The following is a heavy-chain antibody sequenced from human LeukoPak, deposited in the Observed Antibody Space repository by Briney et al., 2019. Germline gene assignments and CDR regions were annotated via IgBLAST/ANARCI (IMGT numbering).Heavy chain of an antibody. J-gene: IGHJ4*02. D-gene: IGHD6-19*01. CDR3: ARFRSGWYMDY. CDR2: IWNDGSKS. Sequence: PGGSLRLSCAASGFTFSGYGMHWVRQAPGKGLEWVAVIWNDGSKSNYPDSVEGRFTISRDDSKNTLFLQMSSLRVEDTAVYYCARFRSGWYMDYWGQGTLVTVSS. V-gene: IGHV3-33*01. CDR1: GFTFSGYG.